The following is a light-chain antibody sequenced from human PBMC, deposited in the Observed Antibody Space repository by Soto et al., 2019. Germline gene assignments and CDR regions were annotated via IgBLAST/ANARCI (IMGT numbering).Light chain of an antibody. CDR3: QSYDSSNQV. V-gene: IGLV6-57*03. CDR1: SGSIASNY. CDR2: EDN. Sequence: FMLTQPHSVSESPGKTVTLSCTRSSGSIASNYVQWYQQRPGSAPTTVIYEDNQRPSGVPDRFSGSIDSSSNSASLTISGLKTEDEADYYCQSYDSSNQVFGTGTKVTVL. J-gene: IGLJ1*01.